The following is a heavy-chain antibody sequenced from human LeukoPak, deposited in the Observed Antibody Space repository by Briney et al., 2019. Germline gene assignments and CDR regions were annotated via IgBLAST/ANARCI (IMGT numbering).Heavy chain of an antibody. CDR1: GFTFSSYA. D-gene: IGHD2-15*01. Sequence: GGSLRLSCAASGFTFSSYAMHWVRQAPGKGLEWVAVISYDGSNKYYADSVKGRFTISRDNSKNTLYLQMNSLRAEDTAVYYCARVVYCSGGSCYDYWGQGTLVTVSS. V-gene: IGHV3-30*04. CDR3: ARVVYCSGGSCYDY. CDR2: ISYDGSNK. J-gene: IGHJ4*02.